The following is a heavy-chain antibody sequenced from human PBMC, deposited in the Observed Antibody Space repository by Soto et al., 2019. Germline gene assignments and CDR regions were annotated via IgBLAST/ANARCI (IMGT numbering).Heavy chain of an antibody. V-gene: IGHV4-61*01. J-gene: IGHJ4*02. CDR1: GGSVSSGSYY. D-gene: IGHD4-4*01. CDR2: IYYSGST. CDR3: ERATVKRYFDY. Sequence: SETLSLTCTVSGGSVSSGSYYWSWIRQPPGKGLEWIGYIYYSGSTNYNPSLKSRVTLSVDTSKNQFSLKLSSVTAADTAVYYCERATVKRYFDYWGQGTLVTVSS.